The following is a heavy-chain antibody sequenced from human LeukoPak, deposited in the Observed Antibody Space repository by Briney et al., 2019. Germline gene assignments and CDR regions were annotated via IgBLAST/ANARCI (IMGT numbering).Heavy chain of an antibody. J-gene: IGHJ4*02. V-gene: IGHV3-53*01. CDR2: ISGSGGST. Sequence: PGGSLRLSCAASGFTVSSNYMSWVRQAPGKGLEWVSAISGSGGSTYYADSVKGRFTISRDNAKNSLYLQMNSLRAEDTAVYYCARDLTSDTAMAFFDYWGQGTLVTVSS. CDR1: GFTVSSNY. D-gene: IGHD5-18*01. CDR3: ARDLTSDTAMAFFDY.